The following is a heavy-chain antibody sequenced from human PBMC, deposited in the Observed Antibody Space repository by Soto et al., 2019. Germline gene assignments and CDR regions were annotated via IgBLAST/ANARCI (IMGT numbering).Heavy chain of an antibody. Sequence: GDSLXISCKGSGYSFTSYLIGWVRQMPGKGLEWMGIIYPGDSDTRYSPSFQGQVTISADKSISTAYLQWSSLKASDTAMYYCARPGSFTSSSWYYFDYWGQGTLVTVSS. V-gene: IGHV5-51*01. CDR3: ARPGSFTSSSWYYFDY. CDR2: IYPGDSDT. J-gene: IGHJ4*02. CDR1: GYSFTSYL. D-gene: IGHD6-13*01.